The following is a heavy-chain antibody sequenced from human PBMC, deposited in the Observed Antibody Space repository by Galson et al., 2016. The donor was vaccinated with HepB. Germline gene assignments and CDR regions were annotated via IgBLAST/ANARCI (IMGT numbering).Heavy chain of an antibody. CDR2: ISGSGGNT. D-gene: IGHD1-26*01. J-gene: IGHJ1*01. CDR1: GFTFSSYA. Sequence: SLRLSCAASGFTFSSYAMSWVRQAPGKGLEWVSAISGSGGNTYYADSMKGRFTISRDNSKESLYLQMSSLRAEDTAVYYCAKDRFFGLGDGIYEHWGQGTLVTVSS. V-gene: IGHV3-23*01. CDR3: AKDRFFGLGDGIYEH.